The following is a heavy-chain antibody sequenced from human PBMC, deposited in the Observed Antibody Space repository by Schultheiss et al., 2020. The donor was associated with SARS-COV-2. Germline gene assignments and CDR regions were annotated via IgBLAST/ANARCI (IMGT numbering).Heavy chain of an antibody. CDR1: GGSISSYY. J-gene: IGHJ4*02. D-gene: IGHD2-15*01. CDR2: IYHSGST. CDR3: ARRGSGGMTFDH. Sequence: SETLSLTCTVSGGSISSYYWSWIRQHPGKGLEWIGYIYHSGSTDYNPSLESRVTISVDTSKNQFSLKMTSVAEADTAVYYCARRGSGGMTFDHWGQGTRVTVSS. V-gene: IGHV4-59*01.